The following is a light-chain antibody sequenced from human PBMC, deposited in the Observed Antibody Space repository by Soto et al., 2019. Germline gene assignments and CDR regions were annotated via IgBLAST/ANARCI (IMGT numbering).Light chain of an antibody. CDR3: QQFLSRRLPT. J-gene: IGKJ3*01. V-gene: IGKV1-33*01. CDR2: DAS. CDR1: QDISNY. Sequence: DIQMTQSPSSLSASVGDRVTITCQASQDISNYLNWYQQKPGKAPRLLIYDASNLETGVTSKYNNRECGPDFTSPIGSRHPEDIATYYCQQFLSRRLPTLGPGPKVVI.